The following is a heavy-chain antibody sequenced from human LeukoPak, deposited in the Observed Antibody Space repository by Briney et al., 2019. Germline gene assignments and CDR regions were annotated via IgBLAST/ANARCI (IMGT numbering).Heavy chain of an antibody. CDR2: IRGGSDRT. D-gene: IGHD3-22*01. Sequence: PGGSLRLSCAASGFSLSSHAMSWVRQAPGKGLEWVSAIRGGSDRTHYADSVKGRFTISRDNSKNTLYLQMNGLRAEDTALYYCAKYYYGSSDYLYYFDFWGQGTLVTVSS. CDR1: GFSLSSHA. V-gene: IGHV3-23*01. J-gene: IGHJ4*02. CDR3: AKYYYGSSDYLYYFDF.